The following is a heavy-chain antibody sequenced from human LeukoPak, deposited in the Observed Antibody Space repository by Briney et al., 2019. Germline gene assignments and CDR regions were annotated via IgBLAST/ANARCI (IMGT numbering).Heavy chain of an antibody. CDR2: IYYSGST. V-gene: IGHV4-59*01. CDR3: AREGGGTNCSGGSCYSGYFDY. Sequence: PSETLSLTCTVSGGSISSYLWSWIRQPPGKGLEWIGYIYYSGSTNYNPSLKSRVTISVDTSKNQFSLKLNSVTAADTAAYYCAREGGGTNCSGGSCYSGYFDYWGQGTLVTVSS. CDR1: GGSISSYL. D-gene: IGHD2-15*01. J-gene: IGHJ4*02.